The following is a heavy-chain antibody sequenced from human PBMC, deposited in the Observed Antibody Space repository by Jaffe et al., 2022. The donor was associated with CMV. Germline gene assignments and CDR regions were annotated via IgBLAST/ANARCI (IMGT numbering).Heavy chain of an antibody. Sequence: QVTLRESGPALVKPTQTLTLTCTFSGFSLSTSGMCVSWIRQPPGKALEWLALIDWDDDKYYSTSLKTRLTISKDTSKNQVVLTMTNMDPVDTATYYCARIPRCIAAVGYYYYGMDVWGQGTTVTVSS. V-gene: IGHV2-70*01. J-gene: IGHJ6*02. CDR2: IDWDDDK. D-gene: IGHD6-13*01. CDR3: ARIPRCIAAVGYYYYGMDV. CDR1: GFSLSTSGMC.